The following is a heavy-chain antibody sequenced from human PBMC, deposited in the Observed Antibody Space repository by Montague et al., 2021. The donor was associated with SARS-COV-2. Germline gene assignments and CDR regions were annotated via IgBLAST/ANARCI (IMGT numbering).Heavy chain of an antibody. J-gene: IGHJ3*02. V-gene: IGHV4-39*01. Sequence: SETLSLTCTVYGGSISSSSYYWGWIRQPPGKGLEWIVSIYYSGSTYYNPSLKSRVTISVDTSKNQFSLKLSSVTAADTAVYYCARLQLLLWAFDIWGQGTMVTVSS. D-gene: IGHD2-15*01. CDR3: ARLQLLLWAFDI. CDR2: IYYSGST. CDR1: GGSISSSSYY.